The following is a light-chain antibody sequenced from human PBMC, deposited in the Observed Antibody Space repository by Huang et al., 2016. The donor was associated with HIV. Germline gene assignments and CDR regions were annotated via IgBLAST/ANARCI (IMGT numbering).Light chain of an antibody. CDR3: QQYGSSGT. CDR2: GAS. CDR1: QRVNDNY. Sequence: GERAPLSCRASQRVNDNYLAWYQQKPGQAPRLLIYGASTRATGIPDRFRGSGSGTDFTLTIIRLAPEDFAVYYCQQYGSSGTFGQGTRV. V-gene: IGKV3-20*01. J-gene: IGKJ1*01.